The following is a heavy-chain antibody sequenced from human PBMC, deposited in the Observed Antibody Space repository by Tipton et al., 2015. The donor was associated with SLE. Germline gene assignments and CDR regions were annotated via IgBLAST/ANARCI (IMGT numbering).Heavy chain of an antibody. D-gene: IGHD7-27*01. Sequence: LRLSCAASGFTVSSNYMSWIRQPPGKGLEWIGEINHSGSTNYNPSLQSRVTISVDTSKNQFSLKLSSVTAADTAVYYCASGGVTGDSNWFDPWGQGTLVTVSS. J-gene: IGHJ5*02. CDR1: GFTVSSNY. CDR3: ASGGVTGDSNWFDP. V-gene: IGHV4-34*01. CDR2: INHSGST.